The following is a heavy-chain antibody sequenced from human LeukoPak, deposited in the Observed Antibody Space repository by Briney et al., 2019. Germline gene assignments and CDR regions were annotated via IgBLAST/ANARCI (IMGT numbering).Heavy chain of an antibody. D-gene: IGHD3-10*01. CDR3: ARGRYYYGSGSPYMAMLQLGYFDY. Sequence: SETLSLTCTVSGGSISSSSYYWSWIRQPPGKGLEWIGEINHSGSTNYNPSLKSRVTISVDTSKNQFSLKLSSVTAADTAVYYCARGRYYYGSGSPYMAMLQLGYFDYWGQGTLVTVSS. V-gene: IGHV4-39*07. J-gene: IGHJ4*02. CDR2: INHSGST. CDR1: GGSISSSSYY.